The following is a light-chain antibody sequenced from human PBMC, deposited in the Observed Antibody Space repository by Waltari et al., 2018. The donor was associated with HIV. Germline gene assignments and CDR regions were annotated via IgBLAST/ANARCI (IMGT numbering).Light chain of an antibody. V-gene: IGLV1-51*02. J-gene: IGLJ2*01. Sequence: QSVLTQPPSVSAAPGQKVTISCPGSHDYVSWYQQFPGTAPKRLIYENNKRPSGSPDRFSGSKSGTSATLGITGLQTGDEADYYCAAWADSLGMAFGGGTKLTVL. CDR2: ENN. CDR3: AAWADSLGMA. CDR1: HDY.